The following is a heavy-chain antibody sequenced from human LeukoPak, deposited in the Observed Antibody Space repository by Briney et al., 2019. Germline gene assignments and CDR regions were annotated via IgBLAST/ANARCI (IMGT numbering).Heavy chain of an antibody. CDR2: IYKSGTT. Sequence: SETLSLTCTVSGGSISNYYWSWIRQPAGKGLEWIGHIYKSGTTNYNRSLKSRVTMSIDTSKNQFSLKVISVTAADTAVYYCARGGLGRELLWGQGTLVTVSS. V-gene: IGHV4-4*07. CDR3: ARGGLGRELL. J-gene: IGHJ4*02. D-gene: IGHD1-7*01. CDR1: GGSISNYY.